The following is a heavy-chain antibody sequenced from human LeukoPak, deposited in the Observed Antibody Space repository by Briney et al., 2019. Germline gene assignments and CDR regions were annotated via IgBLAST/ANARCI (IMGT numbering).Heavy chain of an antibody. J-gene: IGHJ3*02. V-gene: IGHV3-64D*09. CDR3: VKDGGLRGSFAFDI. D-gene: IGHD3-16*01. CDR2: ISSNGGST. Sequence: GGSLRLSCAASGFTFSNYWMHWVRQAPGKGLEYVSAISSNGGSTYYADSVKGRFTISRDNSKNTLYLQMSSLRAEDTAVYYCVKDGGLRGSFAFDIWGQGTMVTVSS. CDR1: GFTFSNYW.